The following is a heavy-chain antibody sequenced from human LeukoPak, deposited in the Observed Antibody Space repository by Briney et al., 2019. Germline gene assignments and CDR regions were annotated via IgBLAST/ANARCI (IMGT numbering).Heavy chain of an antibody. V-gene: IGHV3-23*01. CDR2: ISGSGGST. J-gene: IGHJ4*02. Sequence: GGSLTLSCAPSGFTFSSYAMSWVRQSPGKGLEWVSGISGSGGSTYFAESVKGRFTISRDNSKNTLYLQMNSLRAEDTAVYYCAKGGPYDYWGQGTLVTVSS. D-gene: IGHD3-10*01. CDR1: GFTFSSYA. CDR3: AKGGPYDY.